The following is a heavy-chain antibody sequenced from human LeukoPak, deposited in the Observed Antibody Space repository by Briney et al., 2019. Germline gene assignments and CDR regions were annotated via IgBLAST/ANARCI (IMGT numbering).Heavy chain of an antibody. D-gene: IGHD2-15*01. CDR3: ASYCSGGSCYDY. CDR1: GGSISSYY. Sequence: SETLSLTCTVSGGSISSYYWSWIRQPPGKGLEWIGYIYYSGSTNYNPSLKSRVTISVDRSKNQFSLKLSSVTAADTAVYYCASYCSGGSCYDYWGQGTLVTVSS. V-gene: IGHV4-59*12. CDR2: IYYSGST. J-gene: IGHJ4*02.